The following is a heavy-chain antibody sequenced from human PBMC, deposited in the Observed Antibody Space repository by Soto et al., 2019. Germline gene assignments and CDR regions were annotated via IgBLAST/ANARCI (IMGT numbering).Heavy chain of an antibody. D-gene: IGHD3-9*01. Sequence: PGGSLRLSCAASGFTFINAWMNWVRQAPGKGLEWVGHIRGKTDGGTTDYAAPVKGRFTISRDDSKNTLYLQMNSLKTEDTAVYYCTTDPSPLTGSGYWGQGTLVTVSS. CDR3: TTDPSPLTGSGY. V-gene: IGHV3-15*07. CDR2: IRGKTDGGTT. J-gene: IGHJ4*02. CDR1: GFTFINAW.